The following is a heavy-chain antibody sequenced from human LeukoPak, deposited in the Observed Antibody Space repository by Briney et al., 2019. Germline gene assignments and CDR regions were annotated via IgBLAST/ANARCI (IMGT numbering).Heavy chain of an antibody. V-gene: IGHV6-1*01. J-gene: IGHJ4*02. D-gene: IGHD3-3*01. CDR2: TYYRSKWYN. CDR1: GDSVSSNSAA. CDR3: ARPHRASSGYSRFPFDY. Sequence: SQTLSLTCAISGDSVSSNSAAWNWIRQSPSRGLEWLGRTYYRSKWYNDYAVSVKSRITINPDTSKNQFSLQLNSVTAADTAVYYCARPHRASSGYSRFPFDYWGQGTLVTVSS.